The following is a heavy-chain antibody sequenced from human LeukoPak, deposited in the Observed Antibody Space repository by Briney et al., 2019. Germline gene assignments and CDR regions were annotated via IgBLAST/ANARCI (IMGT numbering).Heavy chain of an antibody. D-gene: IGHD6-19*01. CDR1: GGSISSSSYY. Sequence: SETLSLTCTVSGGSISSSSYYWGWIRQPPGKGLEWIGSSYYSGNTYYNPSLKSRVTISVDTSKNQFSLKLRSVNAADTAVYYCASLGQWLDGYLDYWGQGTLVTVSS. J-gene: IGHJ4*02. V-gene: IGHV4-39*07. CDR2: SYYSGNT. CDR3: ASLGQWLDGYLDY.